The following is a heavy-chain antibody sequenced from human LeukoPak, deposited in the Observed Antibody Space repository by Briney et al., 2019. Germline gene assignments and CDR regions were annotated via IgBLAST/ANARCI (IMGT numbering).Heavy chain of an antibody. CDR1: GFTFSRYW. J-gene: IGHJ1*01. CDR3: ARAPSEVGGYYPEYFRH. Sequence: GGSLRLSCEASGFTFSRYWMHWVRQAPGKGLVWVSRIKSDGKTNYADSVKGRFTISRDNAKNTVSLQMDSLRAEDTGVYYCARAPSEVGGYYPEYFRHWGQGTLVTDSS. V-gene: IGHV3-74*01. CDR2: IKSDGKT. D-gene: IGHD3-22*01.